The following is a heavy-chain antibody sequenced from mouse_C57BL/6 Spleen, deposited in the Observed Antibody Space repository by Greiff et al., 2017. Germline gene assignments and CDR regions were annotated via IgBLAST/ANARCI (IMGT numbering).Heavy chain of an antibody. CDR1: GYAFSSYW. CDR2: IYPGDGDT. Sequence: QVHVKQSGAELVKPGASVKISCKASGYAFSSYWMNWVKQRPGKGLEWIGQIYPGDGDTNYNGKFKGKATLTADKSSSTAYMQLSSLTSEDSAVYFCGRSDYYGSSYAMDYWGQGTSVTVSS. D-gene: IGHD1-1*01. CDR3: GRSDYYGSSYAMDY. J-gene: IGHJ4*01. V-gene: IGHV1-80*01.